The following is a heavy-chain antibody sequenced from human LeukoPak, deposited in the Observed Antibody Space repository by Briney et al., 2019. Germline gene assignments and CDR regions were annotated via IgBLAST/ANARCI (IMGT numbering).Heavy chain of an antibody. CDR3: ARDLLGVFDY. J-gene: IGHJ4*02. Sequence: ASVRVSCTASGYTFTSYYMHWIRQAPGQGLEWMGIINPSGGSTSYAPKFQGRVTMARDTSTSTVYMELSSLRSEDTAVYYCARDLLGVFDYWGQGTLVTVSS. CDR1: GYTFTSYY. CDR2: INPSGGST. V-gene: IGHV1-46*01. D-gene: IGHD2-8*02.